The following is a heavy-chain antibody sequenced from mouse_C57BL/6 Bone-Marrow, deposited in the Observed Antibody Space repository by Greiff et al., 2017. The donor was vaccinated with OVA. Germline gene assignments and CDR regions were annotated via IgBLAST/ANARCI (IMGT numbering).Heavy chain of an antibody. CDR1: GYTFTTYP. D-gene: IGHD4-1*01. CDR2: FHPYNDDT. CDR3: ARRCGTGNYAMDY. Sequence: VQRVESGAELVKPGASVKMSCKASGYTFTTYPIEWMKQNHGKSLEWIGNFHPYNDDTKYNEKFKGKATLTVEKSSSTVYLELSRLTSDNSAVYYCARRCGTGNYAMDYWGQGTSVTVSS. V-gene: IGHV1-47*01. J-gene: IGHJ4*01.